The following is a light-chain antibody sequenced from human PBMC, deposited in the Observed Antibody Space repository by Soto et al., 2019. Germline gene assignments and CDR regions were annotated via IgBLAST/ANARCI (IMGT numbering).Light chain of an antibody. J-gene: IGLJ1*01. CDR1: SRDVGAYDY. CDR3: CSYADGSIYF. Sequence: QSVLTQPASVSGSPGQSITISCTGTSRDVGAYDYVSWYLQYPDKAPQLLIYYVDHRPSGVSSRFSASKSSNTASLTISGLQAEDEGDYYCCSYADGSIYFFGTGTKVTV. V-gene: IGLV2-14*03. CDR2: YVD.